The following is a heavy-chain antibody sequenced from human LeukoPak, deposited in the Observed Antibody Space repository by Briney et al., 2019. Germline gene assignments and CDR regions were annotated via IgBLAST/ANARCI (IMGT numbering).Heavy chain of an antibody. Sequence: SETLSLTCTVSGGSISSYYWSWIRQPAGKGLEWIGRIYTSGSTNYNPSLKSRVTMSVDTSKNQFSLKLSSVTAADTAVYYCARGGIAAAGTHQAYHYWGQGTLVTVSS. CDR3: ARGGIAAAGTHQAYHY. CDR2: IYTSGST. CDR1: GGSISSYY. D-gene: IGHD6-13*01. J-gene: IGHJ4*02. V-gene: IGHV4-4*07.